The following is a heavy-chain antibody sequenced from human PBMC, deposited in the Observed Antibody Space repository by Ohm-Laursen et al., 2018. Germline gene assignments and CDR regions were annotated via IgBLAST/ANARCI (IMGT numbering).Heavy chain of an antibody. CDR2: IYYSGST. D-gene: IGHD2-15*01. J-gene: IGHJ4*02. CDR3: ARLYCSGGSCYSAIYYFDY. V-gene: IGHV4-59*08. CDR1: GGSISSYY. Sequence: SDTLSLTCTVSGGSISSYYWSWIRQPPGKGLEWIGYIYYSGSTNYNPSLKSRVTISVDTSKNQFSLKLSSVTAADTAVYYCARLYCSGGSCYSAIYYFDYWGQGTLVTVSS.